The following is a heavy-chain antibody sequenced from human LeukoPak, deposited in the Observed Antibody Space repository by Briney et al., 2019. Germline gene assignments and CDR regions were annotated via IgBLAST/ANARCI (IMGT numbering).Heavy chain of an antibody. CDR2: INPNSGGT. Sequence: ASVKVSCKASGYTFSNYGISWVRQAPGQGLEWMGRINPNSGGTNYAQKFQGRVTMTRDTSISTAYMELSRLRSDDTAVYYCARVRPGVRDGYNNDCWGQGTLVTVSS. CDR3: ARVRPGVRDGYNNDC. V-gene: IGHV1-2*06. J-gene: IGHJ4*02. D-gene: IGHD5-24*01. CDR1: GYTFSNYG.